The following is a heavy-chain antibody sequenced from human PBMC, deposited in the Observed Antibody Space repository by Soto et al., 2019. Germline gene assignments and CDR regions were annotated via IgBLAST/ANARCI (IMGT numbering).Heavy chain of an antibody. CDR1: GFTFSSDW. CDR2: IKQDGSEE. Sequence: DVQLVESGGGLVQPGGSLRLSCVDSGFTFSSDWMSWVRQAPVKGLEWVGNIKQDGSEENYVDSVKGRFTISRDNAKNSMYLQMNSLRVEDTAVYYCARIAASGRGWDVWGQGTTVVVSS. V-gene: IGHV3-7*01. D-gene: IGHD6-13*01. J-gene: IGHJ6*02. CDR3: ARIAASGRGWDV.